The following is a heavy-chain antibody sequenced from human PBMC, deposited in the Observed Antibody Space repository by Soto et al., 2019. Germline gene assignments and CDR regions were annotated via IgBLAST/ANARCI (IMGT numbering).Heavy chain of an antibody. J-gene: IGHJ6*02. Sequence: QVQLVQSAAEVKKPGASVKVSCKASGYTFIRYCITWVRQAPGQGLEWMGWISPYNDNTIYAQKLQCRVTMTTDTSTRTVYVELRGLKSDDTALYYCASGGYYDNSWGKLSHYGLDVWGQGTSVTVSS. CDR2: ISPYNDNT. D-gene: IGHD3-16*01. CDR1: GYTFIRYC. CDR3: ASGGYYDNSWGKLSHYGLDV. V-gene: IGHV1-18*01.